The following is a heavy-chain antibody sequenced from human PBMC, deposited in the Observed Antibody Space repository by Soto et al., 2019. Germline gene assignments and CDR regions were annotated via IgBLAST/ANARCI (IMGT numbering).Heavy chain of an antibody. CDR2: ISGSGGST. CDR3: AKEPGESYYDSSGYSGY. J-gene: IGHJ4*02. D-gene: IGHD3-22*01. CDR1: GFTFSSYA. Sequence: EVQLLESGGGLVQPGGSLRLSCAASGFTFSSYAMSWVRQAPEKGLEWVSAISGSGGSTYYADSVKGRFTISRDNSKNTLYLQMNSLRAEDTAVYYCAKEPGESYYDSSGYSGYWGQGTLVTVSS. V-gene: IGHV3-23*01.